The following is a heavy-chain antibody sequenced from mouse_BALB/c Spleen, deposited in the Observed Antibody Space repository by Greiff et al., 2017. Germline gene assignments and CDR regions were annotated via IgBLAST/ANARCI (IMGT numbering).Heavy chain of an antibody. D-gene: IGHD1-1*01. CDR3: ARSYYGSTQYYFDY. V-gene: IGHV1S56*01. Sequence: VKLVESGPELVKPGASVRISCKASGYSFTSYSIHWVKQRPGQGLEWIGWIYPGNVNTKYNEKFKGKATLTADKSSSTAYMQLSSLTSEDSAVYFCARSYYGSTQYYFDYWGQGTTLTVSS. J-gene: IGHJ2*01. CDR1: GYSFTSYS. CDR2: IYPGNVNT.